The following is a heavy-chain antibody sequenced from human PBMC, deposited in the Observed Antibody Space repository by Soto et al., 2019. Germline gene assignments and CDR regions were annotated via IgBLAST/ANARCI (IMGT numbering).Heavy chain of an antibody. Sequence: SVKGRFTISRDNAKNSLYLQMNSLRDEDTAVYYCARENWFDYWGQGTLVTVSS. J-gene: IGHJ4*02. V-gene: IGHV3-48*02. CDR3: ARENWFDY.